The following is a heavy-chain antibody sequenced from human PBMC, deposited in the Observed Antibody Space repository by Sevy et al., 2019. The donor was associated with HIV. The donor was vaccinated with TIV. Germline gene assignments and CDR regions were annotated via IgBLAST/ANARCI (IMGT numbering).Heavy chain of an antibody. CDR3: ATTREYYSDNSGYLDY. CDR2: FDPEDGTT. CDR1: GYTLTQLS. J-gene: IGHJ4*02. Sequence: ASVKVSCKVSGYTLTQLSMHWVRQTPGKGLEWMGRFDPEDGTTIYAQKFQGRVTMTEDTSTDTAYLELSILRSEDTAVYYCATTREYYSDNSGYLDYWGRGTLVTVSS. D-gene: IGHD3-22*01. V-gene: IGHV1-24*01.